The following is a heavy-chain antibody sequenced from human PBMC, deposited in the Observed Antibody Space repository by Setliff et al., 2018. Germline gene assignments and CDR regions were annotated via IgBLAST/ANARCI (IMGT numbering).Heavy chain of an antibody. V-gene: IGHV1-2*02. D-gene: IGHD2-2*02. J-gene: IGHJ4*02. CDR1: GYTFTGSH. Sequence: ASVKVSCKASGYTFTGSHIHWVRQAPGQGVEWMGWINPNSGGTNYAQKFQGRVTMTRDPSISTAYMELNSLRSDDSAVYYCVRLAAIPEPATGVLGWGQGTLVTVSS. CDR3: VRLAAIPEPATGVLG. CDR2: INPNSGGT.